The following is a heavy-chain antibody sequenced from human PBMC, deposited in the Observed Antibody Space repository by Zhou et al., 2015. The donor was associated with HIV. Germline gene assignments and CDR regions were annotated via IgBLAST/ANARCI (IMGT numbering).Heavy chain of an antibody. CDR3: ARDLGPTWIQLSSKPSMVAFDI. CDR1: GYTFTSYY. CDR2: IIPIFGTA. D-gene: IGHD5-18*01. V-gene: IGHV1-69*01. J-gene: IGHJ3*02. Sequence: QVQLVQSGAEVKKPGASVKVSCKASGYTFTSYYMHWVRQAPGQGLEWMGGIIPIFGTANYAQKFQGRVTITADESTSTAYMELSSLRSEDTAVYYCARDLGPTWIQLSSKPSMVAFDIWGQGTMVTVSS.